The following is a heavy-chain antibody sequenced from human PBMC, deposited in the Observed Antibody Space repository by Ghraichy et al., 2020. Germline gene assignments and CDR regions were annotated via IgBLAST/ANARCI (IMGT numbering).Heavy chain of an antibody. D-gene: IGHD4-17*01. J-gene: IGHJ6*02. Sequence: GGSLRLSCAASGFTFSSYAMSWVRQAPGKGLEWVSAISGSGGSTYYADSVKGRFTISRDNSKNTLYLQMNSLRAEDTAVYYCAKGQGVYGDYSYYYGMDVWGQGTTVTVSS. CDR3: AKGQGVYGDYSYYYGMDV. V-gene: IGHV3-23*01. CDR2: ISGSGGST. CDR1: GFTFSSYA.